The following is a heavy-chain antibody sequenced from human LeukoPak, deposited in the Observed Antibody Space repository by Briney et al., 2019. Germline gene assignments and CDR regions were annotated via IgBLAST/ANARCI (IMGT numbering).Heavy chain of an antibody. CDR3: ARVHDSAGTGLYYFDY. CDR1: GFTFSTYW. CDR2: INQDGGEK. V-gene: IGHV3-7*03. Sequence: GGSLRLSCAGSGFTFSTYWMTWVRQAPGKGLEWVANINQDGGEKYYVDSVKGRFTISRDNAKNSLYLQMNSLRAEDTAVYYCARVHDSAGTGLYYFDYWGQGTLVTVSS. J-gene: IGHJ4*02. D-gene: IGHD6-13*01.